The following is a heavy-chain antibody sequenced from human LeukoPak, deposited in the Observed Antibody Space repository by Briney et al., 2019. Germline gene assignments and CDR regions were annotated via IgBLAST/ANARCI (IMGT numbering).Heavy chain of an antibody. CDR1: GFTFSSYW. CDR2: IPSGWNII. V-gene: IGHV3-74*01. J-gene: IGHJ4*02. CDR3: VAEERDFDC. Sequence: GGSLRLSCAASGFTFSSYWMHWVRQAPGKGLVRVASIPSGWNIIYYADSVKGRFTISRHNPKHPLYLQMNSLRAADTAVYYCVAEERDFDCWGQGVLVTVSS. D-gene: IGHD1-26*01.